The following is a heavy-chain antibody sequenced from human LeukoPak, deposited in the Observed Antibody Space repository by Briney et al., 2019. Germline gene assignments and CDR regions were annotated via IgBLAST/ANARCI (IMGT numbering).Heavy chain of an antibody. Sequence: PGGSLRLSCAASGFTFSDYAMHWVRQAPGKGLEYVSAISHNGGSTYYAHSVKGRSTISRDNSKDTLYLQLGSLRDEDMAVYYCARERRFCTSTSCYCFFDYWGQGTLVTVSS. J-gene: IGHJ4*02. V-gene: IGHV3-64*01. D-gene: IGHD2-2*01. CDR1: GFTFSDYA. CDR2: ISHNGGST. CDR3: ARERRFCTSTSCYCFFDY.